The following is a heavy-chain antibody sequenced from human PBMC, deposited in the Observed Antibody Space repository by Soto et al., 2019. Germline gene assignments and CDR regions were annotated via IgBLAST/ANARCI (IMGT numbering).Heavy chain of an antibody. CDR3: ARPRGYSGYDIISGYMDV. D-gene: IGHD5-12*01. V-gene: IGHV1-18*01. CDR1: GYTFTSYG. J-gene: IGHJ6*03. CDR2: ISAYNGNT. Sequence: QVQLVQSGAEVKKPGASVKVSCKASGYTFTSYGISWVRQTPGQGLEWMGWISAYNGNTNYAQKLQGRVTMTTDTSTSTAYMELRSLRSDDTAVYYCARPRGYSGYDIISGYMDVWGKGTTVTVSS.